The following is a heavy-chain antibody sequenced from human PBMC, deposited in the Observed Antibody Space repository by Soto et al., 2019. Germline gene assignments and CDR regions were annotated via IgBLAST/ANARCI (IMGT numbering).Heavy chain of an antibody. D-gene: IGHD3-22*01. CDR3: ARDPILGYYDSSGYSSPGFQH. J-gene: IGHJ1*01. V-gene: IGHV1-18*01. CDR1: GYTFTSYG. Sequence: ASVKVSCKASGYTFTSYGISWVRQAPGQGLEWMGWISAYNGNTNYAQKLQGRVTMTTDTSTSTAYMEPRSLRSDDTAVYYCARDPILGYYDSSGYSSPGFQHWGRG. CDR2: ISAYNGNT.